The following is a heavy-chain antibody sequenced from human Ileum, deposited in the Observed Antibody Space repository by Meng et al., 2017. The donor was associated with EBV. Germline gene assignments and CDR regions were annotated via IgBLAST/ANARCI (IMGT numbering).Heavy chain of an antibody. J-gene: IGHJ5*02. CDR1: AGSFSNYY. V-gene: IGHV4-34*01. CDR2: ISHTGTT. Sequence: QVQLQQWGAGLLKPSETLSLTCGGYAGSFSNYYWTWIRQPPGKGLEWIGEISHTGTTKYNPSLKNRVTISLDTSNNQFSLNLNSVTAADTALYYCARYGTCGANSFYCFDPWGQGTLVTVSS. CDR3: ARYGTCGANSFYCFDP. D-gene: IGHD4-23*01.